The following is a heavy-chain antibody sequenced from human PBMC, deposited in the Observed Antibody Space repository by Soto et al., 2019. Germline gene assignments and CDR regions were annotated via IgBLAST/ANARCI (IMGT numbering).Heavy chain of an antibody. Sequence: RSLTCTVSGGSISNYYWSWIRQPPGKGLEWIGYVYYSGSINYNPSLQSRVTISADTTKNQFSLKLTSVTAADTAVYYCARSAYYYDYTGYYMHWGQGTLVTVSS. V-gene: IGHV4-59*01. D-gene: IGHD3-22*01. CDR2: VYYSGSI. CDR1: GGSISNYY. CDR3: ARSAYYYDYTGYYMH. J-gene: IGHJ4*02.